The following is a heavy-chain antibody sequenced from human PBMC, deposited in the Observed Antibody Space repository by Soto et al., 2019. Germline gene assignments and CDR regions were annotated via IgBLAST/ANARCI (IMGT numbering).Heavy chain of an antibody. CDR3: AREQNSAGDYYYYGMDV. J-gene: IGHJ6*02. V-gene: IGHV1-18*01. CDR1: GYTFTSYG. Sequence: GASVKVSCKASGYTFTSYGISWVRQAPGQGLEWMGWISAYNGNTNYAQKLQGRVTMTTDTSTSTAYMELRSLRSDDTAVYYCAREQNSAGDYYYYGMDVWGQGTTVTVSS. CDR2: ISAYNGNT.